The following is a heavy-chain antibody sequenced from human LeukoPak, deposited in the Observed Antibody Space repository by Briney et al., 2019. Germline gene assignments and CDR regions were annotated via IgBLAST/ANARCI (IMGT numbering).Heavy chain of an antibody. Sequence: GGSLRLSCAASGFTFSSYAMSWVRQAPGKGLEWVANIKQDGSEKYYVDSVKGRFTISRDNAKNSLYLHMNSLRAEDTAVYYCARVGGYDLNWFNPWGQGTLVTVSP. V-gene: IGHV3-7*01. J-gene: IGHJ5*02. CDR3: ARVGGYDLNWFNP. CDR1: GFTFSSYA. D-gene: IGHD5-12*01. CDR2: IKQDGSEK.